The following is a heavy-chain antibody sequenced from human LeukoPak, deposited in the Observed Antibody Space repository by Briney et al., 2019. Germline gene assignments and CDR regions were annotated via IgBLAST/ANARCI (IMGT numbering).Heavy chain of an antibody. CDR3: ATEIEGSGMHYFDY. Sequence: ASVKVSCKVSGYTLTELSMHWVRQAPGKGLEWMGGFDPEDGETIYAQKFQGRVTKTEDTSTDTAYMELSSLRSEDTAVYYCATEIEGSGMHYFDYWGQGTLVTVSS. V-gene: IGHV1-24*01. D-gene: IGHD6-19*01. CDR1: GYTLTELS. CDR2: FDPEDGET. J-gene: IGHJ4*02.